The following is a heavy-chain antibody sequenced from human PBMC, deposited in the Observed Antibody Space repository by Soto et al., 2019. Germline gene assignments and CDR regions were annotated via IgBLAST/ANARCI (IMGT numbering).Heavy chain of an antibody. CDR3: ESSPRGYSSSTRCRELRHYYGMDL. J-gene: IGHJ6*02. CDR1: GYSFTSYC. D-gene: IGHD2-2*01. Sequence: GESLKISCKGSGYSFTSYCISWVRQIPGKXLXXMGSIDHSDSSNQYRTPLQRHVTISPAKSLSPASLQWSRLNPSHTAPHYCESSPRGYSSSTRCRELRHYYGMDLWGQGTTATVSS. CDR2: IDHSDSSN. V-gene: IGHV5-10-1*01.